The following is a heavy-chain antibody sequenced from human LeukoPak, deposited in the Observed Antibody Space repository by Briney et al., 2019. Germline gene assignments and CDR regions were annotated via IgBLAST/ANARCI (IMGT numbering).Heavy chain of an antibody. CDR1: GDSVSSKSVA. CDR3: ARGGQGDGYSADEAFDF. Sequence: SQTLSLTCAISGDSVSSKSVAWNWIRQSPSRGLEWLGRTYYRSKWYNDYGVSVKSRININPDTSKNQFSLHLNSVTPEDTAVYYCARGGQGDGYSADEAFDFWGQGTVVTVS. V-gene: IGHV6-1*01. CDR2: TYYRSKWYN. D-gene: IGHD5-18*01. J-gene: IGHJ3*01.